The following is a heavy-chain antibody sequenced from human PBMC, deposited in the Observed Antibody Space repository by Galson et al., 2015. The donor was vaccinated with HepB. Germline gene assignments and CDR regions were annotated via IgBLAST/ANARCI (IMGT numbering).Heavy chain of an antibody. Sequence: SLRLSCAASGFTFSSYSMNWVRQAPGKGLEWVSSISSSSSYIYYADSVKGRFTISRDNAKNSLYLQMNSLRAEDTAVYYCARTRYSYGYGLGYFQHWGQGTLVTVSS. CDR3: ARTRYSYGYGLGYFQH. CDR2: ISSSSSYI. V-gene: IGHV3-21*01. J-gene: IGHJ1*01. D-gene: IGHD5-18*01. CDR1: GFTFSSYS.